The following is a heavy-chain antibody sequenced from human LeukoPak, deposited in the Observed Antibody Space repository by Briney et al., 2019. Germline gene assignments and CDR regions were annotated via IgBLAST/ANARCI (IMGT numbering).Heavy chain of an antibody. J-gene: IGHJ4*02. CDR3: ARVGQQLAFDH. D-gene: IGHD6-13*01. V-gene: IGHV4-31*03. Sequence: PSQTLSLTCTVSGGSISSGGYYWSWIRQHPGKGLEWIGYIYYSGSTYYNPSLKSRVTISLDRSKNQFSLKLSSVTAADTAVYYCARVGQQLAFDHWGQGTLVTVSS. CDR1: GGSISSGGYY. CDR2: IYYSGST.